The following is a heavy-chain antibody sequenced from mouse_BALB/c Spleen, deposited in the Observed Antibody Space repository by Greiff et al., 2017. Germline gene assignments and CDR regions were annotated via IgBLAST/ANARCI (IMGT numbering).Heavy chain of an antibody. V-gene: IGHV3-6*02. CDR3: ATYYRYAWFAY. J-gene: IGHJ3*01. CDR1: GYSITSGYY. CDR2: ISYDGSN. D-gene: IGHD2-14*01. Sequence: EVQLQESGPGLVKPSQSLSLTCSVTGYSITSGYYWNWIRQFPGNKLEWMGYISYDGSNNYNPSLKNRISITRDTSKNQFFLKLNSVTTEDTATYYCATYYRYAWFAYWGQGTLVTVSA.